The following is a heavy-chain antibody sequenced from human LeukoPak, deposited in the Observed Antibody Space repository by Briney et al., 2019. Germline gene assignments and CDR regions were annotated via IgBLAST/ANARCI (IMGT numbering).Heavy chain of an antibody. CDR2: VTGDGSSA. CDR3: ARVIAGAIDY. V-gene: IGHV3-74*01. D-gene: IGHD2-15*01. Sequence: GGSLRLSCAASGFTFSGYWMHWVRQAPGKGLVWVSYVTGDGSSAGYADSVKGRITISRDNPNNSLYLQMHSLRAEDAAVYYCARVIAGAIDYWGQGTLVTVSS. J-gene: IGHJ4*02. CDR1: GFTFSGYW.